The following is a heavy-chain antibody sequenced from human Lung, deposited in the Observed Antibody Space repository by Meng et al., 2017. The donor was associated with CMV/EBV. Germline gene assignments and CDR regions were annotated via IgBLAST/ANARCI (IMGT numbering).Heavy chain of an antibody. CDR2: IDIDGRDI. V-gene: IGHV3-74*03. CDR3: ARGVAETLGWEMGY. D-gene: IGHD1-26*01. J-gene: IGHJ4*02. CDR1: GFTLTRYW. Sequence: EVQLVESXXXXVXXGGXLRLSCAVSGFTLTRYWMHWVREVPGKGLEWVSRIDIDGRDITYADSVRGRFSISRDDAKNTLYLQMNSLRIEDTAVYYCARGVAETLGWEMGYWGQGTRGTVSS.